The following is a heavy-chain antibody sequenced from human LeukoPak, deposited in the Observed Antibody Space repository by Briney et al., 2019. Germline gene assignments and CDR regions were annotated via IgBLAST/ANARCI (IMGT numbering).Heavy chain of an antibody. CDR3: AIRGYSYDAFDI. Sequence: SETLSLTCTVSGGSISSYYWSWIRQPPGKGLEWIGYIYYSGGTNYNPSLKSRVTISVDTSKNQFSLKLSSVTAADTAVYYCAIRGYSYDAFDIWGQGTMVTVSS. V-gene: IGHV4-59*01. CDR2: IYYSGGT. CDR1: GGSISSYY. J-gene: IGHJ3*02. D-gene: IGHD5-18*01.